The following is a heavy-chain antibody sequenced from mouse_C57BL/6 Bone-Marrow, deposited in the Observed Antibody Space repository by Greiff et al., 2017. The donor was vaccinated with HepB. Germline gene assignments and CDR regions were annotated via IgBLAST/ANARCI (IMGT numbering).Heavy chain of an antibody. Sequence: EVKLMESGAELVRPGASVKLSCTASGFNIKDDYMHWVKQRPEQGLEWIGWIDPENGDTEYASKFQGKATITADTSSNTAYLQLSSLTSEDTAVYYCTTRGPYGTWFAYWGQGTLVTVSA. CDR2: IDPENGDT. J-gene: IGHJ3*01. CDR1: GFNIKDDY. D-gene: IGHD1-1*01. V-gene: IGHV14-4*01. CDR3: TTRGPYGTWFAY.